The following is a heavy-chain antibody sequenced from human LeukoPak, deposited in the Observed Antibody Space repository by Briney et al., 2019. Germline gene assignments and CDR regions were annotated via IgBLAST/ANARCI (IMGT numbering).Heavy chain of an antibody. CDR3: ARDEDHYFDY. V-gene: IGHV3-33*01. Sequence: GGSLGLSCAASGFTSSSYGIHWARQAPGKGLEWVAVIWYDGSNKYYADSVKGRFTISRDNSKNTLYLQMNSLRAEDTAVYYCARDEDHYFDYWGQRTVVTVSS. CDR1: GFTSSSYG. CDR2: IWYDGSNK. J-gene: IGHJ4*02.